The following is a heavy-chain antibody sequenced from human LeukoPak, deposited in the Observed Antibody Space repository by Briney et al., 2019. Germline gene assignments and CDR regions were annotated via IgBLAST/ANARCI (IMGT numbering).Heavy chain of an antibody. CDR2: IYPSGSA. CDR1: GDSISSYY. V-gene: IGHV4-4*07. CDR3: ARDYNNWYFDL. D-gene: IGHD5-24*01. Sequence: SEALSLTCDVSGDSISSYYWSWIRQPAGKGLEWLGRIYPSGSANYNPSLKSRGTMSVDTFKNQFSLRLSSVTAADTAVYFCARDYNNWYFDLWGRGTLVTVSS. J-gene: IGHJ2*01.